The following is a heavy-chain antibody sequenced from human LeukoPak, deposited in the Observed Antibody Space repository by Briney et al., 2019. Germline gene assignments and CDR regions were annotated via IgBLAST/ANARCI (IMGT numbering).Heavy chain of an antibody. CDR3: ARRWDSTVIHGFDI. D-gene: IGHD5-24*01. CDR2: IYYSGRT. Sequence: PSQTLSLTCTFSGGSISSESHHWGWIRQHPGKGLEWIGYIYYSGRTSYNPSLKSRVTISVDTSHNQFSLRLSSVTAADTAVYFCARRWDSTVIHGFDIWGQGTMVTVSS. V-gene: IGHV4-31*03. J-gene: IGHJ3*02. CDR1: GGSISSESHH.